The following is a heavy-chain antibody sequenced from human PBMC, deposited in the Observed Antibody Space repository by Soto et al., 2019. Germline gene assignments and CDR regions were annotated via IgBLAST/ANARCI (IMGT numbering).Heavy chain of an antibody. CDR1: GFTFSSYS. Sequence: GSLRLSCAASGFTFSSYSMNWVRQAPGKGLEWVSSISSSSSYIYYADSVKGRFTISRDNAKNSLYLQMNSLRAEDTAVYYCARDLLHDTAMVASAFDIWGQGTMVTVSS. V-gene: IGHV3-21*01. J-gene: IGHJ3*02. D-gene: IGHD5-18*01. CDR3: ARDLLHDTAMVASAFDI. CDR2: ISSSSSYI.